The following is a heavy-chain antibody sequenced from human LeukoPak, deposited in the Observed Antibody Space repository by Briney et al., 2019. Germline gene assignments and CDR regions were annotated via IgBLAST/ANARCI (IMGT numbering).Heavy chain of an antibody. Sequence: GGSLRLSCAASEFTFSSYWMSWVRQAPGKGLEWVANIKQDGSERNYVDSVKGRFTISRDNAKNSLYLQMNSLRAEDTAVYYCAREGGWYRDYWGQGTLVTVSS. CDR3: AREGGWYRDY. D-gene: IGHD6-19*01. CDR2: IKQDGSER. V-gene: IGHV3-7*01. CDR1: EFTFSSYW. J-gene: IGHJ4*02.